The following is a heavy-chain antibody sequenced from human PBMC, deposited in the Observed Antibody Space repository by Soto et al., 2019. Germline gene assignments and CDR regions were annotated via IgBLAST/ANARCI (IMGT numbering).Heavy chain of an antibody. CDR1: GYTFTSYD. V-gene: IGHV1-8*01. J-gene: IGHJ5*02. Sequence: GASVKVSCKASGYTFTSYDINWVRQATGQGLEWMGWMNPNNGDTGYAQKFQGRVTITRNTSASTAYMELSSLRSEDTAVYYCAGEPYSSGWYWFDPWGQGTLVTVSS. CDR2: MNPNNGDT. D-gene: IGHD6-19*01. CDR3: AGEPYSSGWYWFDP.